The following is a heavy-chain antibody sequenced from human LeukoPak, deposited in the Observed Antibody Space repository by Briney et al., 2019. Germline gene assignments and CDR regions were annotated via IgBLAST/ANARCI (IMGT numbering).Heavy chain of an antibody. V-gene: IGHV1-2*02. CDR3: ARGRVINDFWSGYYSDH. Sequence: GASVKVSCKASGYTFTGYYMHWVRQAPGQGLEWMGWINPNSGGTNYAQKFQGRVTMTRDTSIGTAYMELSRLRSDDTAVYYCARGRVINDFWSGYYSDHWGQGTLVTVSS. CDR1: GYTFTGYY. CDR2: INPNSGGT. J-gene: IGHJ4*02. D-gene: IGHD3-3*01.